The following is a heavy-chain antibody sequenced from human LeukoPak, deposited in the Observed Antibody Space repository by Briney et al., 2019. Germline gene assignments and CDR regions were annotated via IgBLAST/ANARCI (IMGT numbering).Heavy chain of an antibody. CDR3: ARSHYGYFDY. CDR2: IYYSGST. V-gene: IGHV4-59*01. D-gene: IGHD4-17*01. J-gene: IGHJ4*02. Sequence: SETLSLTCTVSGGSISSYYWSWIRQPPGKGLEWIGYIYYSGSTNYNPSLKSRVTISVDTSKNQFSLKLSSVTAADTAVYYCARSHYGYFDYWGQGTLVTVSS. CDR1: GGSISSYY.